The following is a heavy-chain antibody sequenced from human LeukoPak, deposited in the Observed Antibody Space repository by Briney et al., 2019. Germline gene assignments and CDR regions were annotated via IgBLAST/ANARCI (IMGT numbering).Heavy chain of an antibody. D-gene: IGHD2-15*01. CDR3: AKDAMRGSGYLDY. CDR2: ISWEGGST. J-gene: IGHJ4*02. V-gene: IGHV3-43*01. CDR1: GFTFDDYT. Sequence: GGSLRLSCAASGFTFDDYTMHWVRQAPGKGLEWVSLISWEGGSTYYADSVKGRFTISRDNGKNSLYLQMNSLRTEDTALYYCAKDAMRGSGYLDYWGQGTLVTVSS.